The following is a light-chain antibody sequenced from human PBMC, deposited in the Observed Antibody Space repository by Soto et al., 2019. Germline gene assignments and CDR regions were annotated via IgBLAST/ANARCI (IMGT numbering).Light chain of an antibody. V-gene: IGLV1-40*01. J-gene: IGLJ2*01. CDR2: GNT. CDR1: SCNIGAGYD. CDR3: QSYDISLSVSVV. Sequence: QSVLTQPPSVSGAPGQRFTISCTGSSCNIGAGYDVQWYQQLPGAAPRLLIFGNTNRPSGVPDRFSGSRSGTSASLAISGLQAEDEADYYCQSYDISLSVSVVFGGGTKVTVL.